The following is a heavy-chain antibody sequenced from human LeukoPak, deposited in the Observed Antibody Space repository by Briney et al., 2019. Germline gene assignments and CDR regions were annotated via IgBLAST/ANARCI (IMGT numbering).Heavy chain of an antibody. CDR2: IYTSGST. Sequence: PSQTLSLTCTVSGGSISSGSYYWSWIRQPAGKGLEWIGRIYTSGSTNYNPSLKSRVTISVDTSKNQFSLKLSSVTAADTAVYYCARVSITMTDWGQGTLVTVPS. CDR1: GGSISSGSYY. J-gene: IGHJ4*02. V-gene: IGHV4-61*02. D-gene: IGHD3-22*01. CDR3: ARVSITMTD.